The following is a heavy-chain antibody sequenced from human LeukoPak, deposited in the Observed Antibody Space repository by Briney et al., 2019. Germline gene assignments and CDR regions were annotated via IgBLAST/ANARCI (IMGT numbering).Heavy chain of an antibody. D-gene: IGHD4-17*01. CDR3: ARDLYGDFDY. V-gene: IGHV3-53*01. CDR2: IYSGGST. Sequence: PGGSLRLSCAASGFTVSSNYMSWVRQAPGKGLEWVSVIYSGGSTYYAGSVKGRFTISRDNSKNTLYLQMNSLRAEDTAVYYCARDLYGDFDYWGQGTLVTVSS. J-gene: IGHJ4*02. CDR1: GFTVSSNY.